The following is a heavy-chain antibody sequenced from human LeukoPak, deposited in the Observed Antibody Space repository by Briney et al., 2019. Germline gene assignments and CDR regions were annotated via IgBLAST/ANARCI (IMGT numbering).Heavy chain of an antibody. D-gene: IGHD3-16*01. V-gene: IGHV3-15*01. Sequence: GGSHRLSRAPSGFTFSNAWMNWVSHAPGNGLKWVGRIKGKLDGGTIAYAGPVKGRFTISKDDSKNTLYLQMNSLKTEDTAVYYCTTGVLIGGWGQGTLVTVSS. CDR1: GFTFSNAW. CDR3: TTGVLIGG. CDR2: IKGKLDGGTI. J-gene: IGHJ4*02.